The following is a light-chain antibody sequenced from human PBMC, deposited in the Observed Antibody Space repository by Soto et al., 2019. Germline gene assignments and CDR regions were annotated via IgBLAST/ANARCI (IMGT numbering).Light chain of an antibody. CDR3: NSYTSSSTLV. CDR1: TSDVGGYNS. Sequence: QSALTQPASVSGSPGQSITISCTGTTSDVGGYNSVSWYQQHPGKAPKVLIYGVSNRPSGVSNRFSGSKSGNTASLTISGLQADDEADYYCNSYTSSSTLVFGGGTELTVL. J-gene: IGLJ3*02. V-gene: IGLV2-14*03. CDR2: GVS.